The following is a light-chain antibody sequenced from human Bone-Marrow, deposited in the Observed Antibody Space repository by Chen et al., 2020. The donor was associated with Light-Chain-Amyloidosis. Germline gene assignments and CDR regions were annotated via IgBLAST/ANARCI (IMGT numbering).Light chain of an antibody. CDR2: GSS. V-gene: IGKV3-20*01. CDR1: QSISDRY. CDR3: QQYSMSPPIT. J-gene: IGKJ5*01. Sequence: EIDLTQSPGTLSLSPGESASLSCRASQSISDRYLAWYQQKPGQAPRLLIFGSSTRATGIPDRFTGSGSGTDFTLSISSLEPEDFAVYFCQQYSMSPPITFGQGTRLEIK.